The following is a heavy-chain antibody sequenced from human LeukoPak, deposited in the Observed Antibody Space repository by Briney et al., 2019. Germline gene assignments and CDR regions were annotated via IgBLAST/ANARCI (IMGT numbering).Heavy chain of an antibody. J-gene: IGHJ6*02. CDR3: AKGMEWVVVPAALDV. V-gene: IGHV3-48*04. D-gene: IGHD2-2*01. CDR2: ISTSGTTV. CDR1: GFTFSTYS. Sequence: GGSLRLSCAASGFTFSTYSMNWVRQAPGKGLEWISYISTSGTTVYYADSVKGRFTISRDNGKQSVSLQMNSLRAEDTALYYCAKGMEWVVVPAALDVWGQGTTVTVSS.